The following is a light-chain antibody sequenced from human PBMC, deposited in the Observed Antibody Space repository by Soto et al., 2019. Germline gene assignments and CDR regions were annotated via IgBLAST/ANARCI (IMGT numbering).Light chain of an antibody. CDR2: AAS. J-gene: IGKJ5*01. Sequence: EIVLTQSPATLSLSPGERATLSCRASQSVSSYLAWYQQKPGQAPRLLIYAASTLQSGVPSRFSGSGSGTDFTLTISSLQPEDFAPYYCQQLNSYPQPFGQGTRLEIK. V-gene: IGKV3-11*01. CDR3: QQLNSYPQP. CDR1: QSVSSY.